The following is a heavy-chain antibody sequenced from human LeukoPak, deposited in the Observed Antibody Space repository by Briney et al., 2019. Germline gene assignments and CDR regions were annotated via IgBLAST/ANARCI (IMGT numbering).Heavy chain of an antibody. Sequence: PGGSLRLSCAASGFMFSSYSMNWVRQAPGKGLEWVSYISSSSSTIYYADSVKGRFTISRDNAKNSLYLQMHSLRDEDTAVYYCASIASFPTRFDPWGQGTLVTVSS. CDR2: ISSSSSTI. CDR3: ASIASFPTRFDP. J-gene: IGHJ5*02. CDR1: GFMFSSYS. D-gene: IGHD6-13*01. V-gene: IGHV3-48*02.